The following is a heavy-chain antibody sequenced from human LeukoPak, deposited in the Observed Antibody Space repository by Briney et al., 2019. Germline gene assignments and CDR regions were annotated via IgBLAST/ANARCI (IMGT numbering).Heavy chain of an antibody. Sequence: SETLSLTCTVSGDSFSSHYWSWFRQPPGRGLKWMGYVSYIGSTNYNPSLKSRVTISVDTSKNQFSLKLSSVTAADTAVYYCARDPTTVTKGLDIWGQGTMVTVSS. CDR2: VSYIGST. D-gene: IGHD4-17*01. CDR1: GDSFSSHY. J-gene: IGHJ3*02. V-gene: IGHV4-59*11. CDR3: ARDPTTVTKGLDI.